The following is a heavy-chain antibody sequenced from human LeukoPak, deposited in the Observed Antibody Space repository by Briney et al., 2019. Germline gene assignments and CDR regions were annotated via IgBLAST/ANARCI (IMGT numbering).Heavy chain of an antibody. D-gene: IGHD3-22*01. CDR2: INHSGST. CDR3: ARHYDSSGYYFDY. V-gene: IGHV4-34*01. J-gene: IGHJ4*02. Sequence: PSETLSLTCAVYGGSFSGYYWSWIRQPPGKGLEWIGEINHSGSTNYNPSLKSRVTISVDTSNNQFALNLSSVTAADTAVYYCARHYDSSGYYFDYWGQGTLVTVSS. CDR1: GGSFSGYY.